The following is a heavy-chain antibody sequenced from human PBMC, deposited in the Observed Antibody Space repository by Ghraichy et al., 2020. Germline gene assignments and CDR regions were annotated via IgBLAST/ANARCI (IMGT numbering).Heavy chain of an antibody. D-gene: IGHD3-9*01. CDR1: GFTFSSYA. J-gene: IGHJ4*02. Sequence: GGSLRLSCAASGFTFSSYAMSWVRQAPGKGLEWVSTISGSDGSTYYADSVKGRFTISRDNSKNTLYLRMNSLRAEDTAVYYCAKQKYYDILTGYYRGYYFEYWGQGTLVTVSS. CDR3: AKQKYYDILTGYYRGYYFEY. CDR2: ISGSDGST. V-gene: IGHV3-23*01.